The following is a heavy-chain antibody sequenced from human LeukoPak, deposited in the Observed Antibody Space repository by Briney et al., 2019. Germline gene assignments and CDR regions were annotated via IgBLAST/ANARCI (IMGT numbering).Heavy chain of an antibody. J-gene: IGHJ4*02. V-gene: IGHV1-69*04. Sequence: GASVKVSCKASGGTFSSYAISWVRQAPGQGLEWMGRIIPILGIANYAQKFQGRVTITADKSTSTAYMELSSLRSEDTAVYYCARATDGDHEVDWGQGTLVTVSS. CDR2: IIPILGIA. D-gene: IGHD4-17*01. CDR3: ARATDGDHEVD. CDR1: GGTFSSYA.